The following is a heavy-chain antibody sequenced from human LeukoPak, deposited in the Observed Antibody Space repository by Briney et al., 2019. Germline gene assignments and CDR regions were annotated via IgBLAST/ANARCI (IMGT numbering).Heavy chain of an antibody. CDR3: ARHTYGYDAFDI. Sequence: SETLSLTCAVYGGSFSGYYWGWIRQPPGKGLEWIGSIYYSGSPYYNPSLKSRVTMSVDTSKNQFSLKLSSVTAADTAVYYCARHTYGYDAFDIWGQGTMVTVSS. J-gene: IGHJ3*02. CDR2: IYYSGSP. D-gene: IGHD4-17*01. CDR1: GGSFSGYY. V-gene: IGHV4-39*01.